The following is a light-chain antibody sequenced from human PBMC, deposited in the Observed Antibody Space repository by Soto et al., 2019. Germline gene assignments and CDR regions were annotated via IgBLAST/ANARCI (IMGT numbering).Light chain of an antibody. CDR1: QDINVY. CDR2: SAS. CDR3: QHGYVAPYS. Sequence: DIQMTQSPSSVSASIGDTVPITCRASQDINVYLNWYQQKPGEVPKLLIYSASTLHSGVPSRFTGSGSETDFTLTIRSLQPEDFATYYCQHGYVAPYSFGQGTKVDI. V-gene: IGKV1-39*01. J-gene: IGKJ2*03.